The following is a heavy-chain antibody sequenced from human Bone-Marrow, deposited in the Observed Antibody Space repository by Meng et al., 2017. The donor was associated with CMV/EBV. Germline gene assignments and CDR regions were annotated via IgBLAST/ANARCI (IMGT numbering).Heavy chain of an antibody. CDR1: GYSISSGYY. J-gene: IGHJ4*02. CDR2: IYHSGST. CDR3: ARESSGGTHYFDY. Sequence: SETLSLTCTVSGYSISSGYYWGWIRQPPGKGLEWIGSIYHSGSTYYNPFLKSRVTISVDTSKNQFSLKLSSVTAADTAVYYCARESSGGTHYFDYWGQGTLVTVSS. D-gene: IGHD2-15*01. V-gene: IGHV4-38-2*02.